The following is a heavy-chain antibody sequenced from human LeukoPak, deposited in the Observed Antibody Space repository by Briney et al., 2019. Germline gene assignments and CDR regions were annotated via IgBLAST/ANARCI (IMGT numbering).Heavy chain of an antibody. J-gene: IGHJ4*02. CDR2: ITLSSSTI. Sequence: GGSLRLSCAASGFTFSNYNMNWVRQAPGKGLEWVSYITLSSSTIYYADSVKGRFTISRDNAKNSLSLQMNSLRAEDTAVYYCARETPQSSSWTAFDYWGQGTLVTVSS. CDR3: ARETPQSSSWTAFDY. V-gene: IGHV3-48*01. CDR1: GFTFSNYN. D-gene: IGHD6-13*01.